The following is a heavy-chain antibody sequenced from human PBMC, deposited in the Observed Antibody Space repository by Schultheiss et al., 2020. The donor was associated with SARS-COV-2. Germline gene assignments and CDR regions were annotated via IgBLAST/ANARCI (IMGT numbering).Heavy chain of an antibody. D-gene: IGHD5-18*01. CDR1: GFTFSSYE. J-gene: IGHJ4*02. CDR3: ARGSRDTAMAAFGY. V-gene: IGHV3-48*03. Sequence: GGSLRLSCAASGFTFSSYEMNWVRQAPGKGLEWVSYISSSGSTIYYADSVKGRFTISRDNAKNSLYLQMNSLRAEDTAVYYCARGSRDTAMAAFGYWGQGTLVTVSS. CDR2: ISSSGSTI.